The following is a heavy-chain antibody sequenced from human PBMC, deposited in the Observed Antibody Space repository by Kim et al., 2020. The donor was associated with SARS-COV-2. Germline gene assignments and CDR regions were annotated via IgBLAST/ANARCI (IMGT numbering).Heavy chain of an antibody. J-gene: IGHJ5*02. V-gene: IGHV3-23*01. CDR2: ISGSGGST. CDR3: ATYSSSWSLFDP. Sequence: GGSLRLSCAASGFTFSSYAMSWVRQAPGKGLEWVSGISGSGGSTYYADSVKGRFTISRDNSKNRLYLQMNSLRAEGTAVYYCATYSSSWSLFDPWGQGTLVTVSS. D-gene: IGHD6-13*01. CDR1: GFTFSSYA.